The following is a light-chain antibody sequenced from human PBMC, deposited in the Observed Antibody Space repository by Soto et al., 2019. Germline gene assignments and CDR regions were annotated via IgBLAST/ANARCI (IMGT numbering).Light chain of an antibody. CDR3: AAWDVSLNVVV. Sequence: QSVVTQPPSASGTPGQRVTITYSGSASNIGSNPVNWYQHLPGTAPKLLIYSSSHRPSGVPDRFSGSKSGTSASLAISGLQSGDEADYYCAAWDVSLNVVVFGGGTKVTVL. V-gene: IGLV1-44*01. CDR2: SSS. CDR1: ASNIGSNP. J-gene: IGLJ2*01.